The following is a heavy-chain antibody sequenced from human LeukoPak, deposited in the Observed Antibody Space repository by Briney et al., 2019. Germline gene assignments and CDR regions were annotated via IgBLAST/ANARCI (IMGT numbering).Heavy chain of an antibody. D-gene: IGHD3-22*01. V-gene: IGHV1-46*01. CDR1: GYTFTSYY. Sequence: ASVKVSCKTSGYTFTSYYIYWVRQAPGQGLEWMGIINPRGGSTRYAQKFQGRVTMTRDTSTSTVYMELSSLRSEDTAVYYCARGYYDSSGYYYFDYWGQGTLVTVSS. J-gene: IGHJ4*02. CDR2: INPRGGST. CDR3: ARGYYDSSGYYYFDY.